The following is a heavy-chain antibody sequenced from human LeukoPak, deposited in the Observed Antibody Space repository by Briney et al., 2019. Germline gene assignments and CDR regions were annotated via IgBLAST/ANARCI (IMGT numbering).Heavy chain of an antibody. CDR3: AKDHGSSDWYYFDY. D-gene: IGHD6-13*01. CDR1: GFTFSSYE. V-gene: IGHV3-30*18. Sequence: PGGSLRLSCAASGFTFSSYEMHWVRQAPGKGLEWVAVISYDGSNKYYADSVKGRFTISRDNSKNTLYLQMNSLRAEDTAVYYCAKDHGSSDWYYFDYWGQGTLVTVSS. CDR2: ISYDGSNK. J-gene: IGHJ4*02.